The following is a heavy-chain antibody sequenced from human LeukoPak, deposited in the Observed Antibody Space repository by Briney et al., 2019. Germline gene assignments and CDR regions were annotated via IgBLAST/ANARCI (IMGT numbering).Heavy chain of an antibody. CDR3: ARHTGSSFTHFDY. J-gene: IGHJ4*02. Sequence: PSETLSLTCSVSGDSIGSGAYYWSWIRQPPGKGLEWIGSIHHSGSTYCNPSLKSRVTISVDTSKNQFSLKLSSVTAADTAVHYCARHTGSSFTHFDYWGQGTLVTVSS. CDR1: GDSIGSGAYY. D-gene: IGHD6-13*01. CDR2: IHHSGST. V-gene: IGHV4-39*01.